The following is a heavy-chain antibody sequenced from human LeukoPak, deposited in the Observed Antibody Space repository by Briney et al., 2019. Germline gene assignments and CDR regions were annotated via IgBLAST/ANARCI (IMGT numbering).Heavy chain of an antibody. CDR2: INPNSGDT. Sequence: ASVKVSCKASGYTFTGYYMHWVRQAPGQGLEWMGWINPNSGDTNYAQKFQGRVTTTRDTSISTAYMELSRLGSDDTAVYYCARGVPPSYSSAWYVNYWGQGALVTVSS. V-gene: IGHV1-2*02. CDR1: GYTFTGYY. D-gene: IGHD6-19*01. J-gene: IGHJ4*02. CDR3: ARGVPPSYSSAWYVNY.